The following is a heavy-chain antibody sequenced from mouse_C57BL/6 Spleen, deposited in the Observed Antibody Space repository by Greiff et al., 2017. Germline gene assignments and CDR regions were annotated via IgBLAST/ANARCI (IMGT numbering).Heavy chain of an antibody. CDR2: IWSGGSK. CDR3: ARNYEYFDV. J-gene: IGHJ1*03. Sequence: VKLQQSGPGLVQPSPSLSITCTVFGFSLTSYGVHWVRQSPGKGLEWLGVIWSGGSKDYNDAVISRLSISKANSKSQVFFKMHSLQADDTAIYYCARNYEYFDVWGTGTTVTVSS. CDR1: GFSLTSYG. V-gene: IGHV2-2*01. D-gene: IGHD1-1*01.